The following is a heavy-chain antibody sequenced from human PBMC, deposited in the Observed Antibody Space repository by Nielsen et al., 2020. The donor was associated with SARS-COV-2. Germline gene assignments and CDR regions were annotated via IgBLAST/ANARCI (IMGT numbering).Heavy chain of an antibody. D-gene: IGHD2-2*01. CDR1: GYTFTGYY. CDR2: INPNSGGT. CDR3: ARVVVPAAKALGF. V-gene: IGHV1-2*06. Sequence: ASVKVSCKASGYTFTGYYMHWVRQAPGQGLEWMGRINPNSGGTNYAQKFQGRATMTRNTSISTAYMELSSLRSEDTAVYYCARVVVPAAKALGFWGQGTLVTVSS. J-gene: IGHJ4*02.